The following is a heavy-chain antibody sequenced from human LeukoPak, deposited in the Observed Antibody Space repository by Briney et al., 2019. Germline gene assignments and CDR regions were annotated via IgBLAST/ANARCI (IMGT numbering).Heavy chain of an antibody. D-gene: IGHD1-7*01. CDR1: GDSITSFY. CDR3: AKTARTFPS. V-gene: IGHV4-4*09. CDR2: IYINGDT. J-gene: IGHJ5*02. Sequence: KPSETLSLTCSVSGDSITSFYWSWIRQAPGKGLECIGFIYINGDTSYNPSLKGRATLSLDTSRNQISLRLTSVTAADTAVYYCAKTARTFPSWGPGILVTVSS.